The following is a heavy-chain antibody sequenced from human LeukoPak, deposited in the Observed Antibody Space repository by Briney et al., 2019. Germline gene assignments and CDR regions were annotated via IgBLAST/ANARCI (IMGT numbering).Heavy chain of an antibody. D-gene: IGHD3-16*01. CDR1: GFTFSSYT. J-gene: IGHJ4*02. CDR3: AKVADTNYDYVWGINFDY. V-gene: IGHV3-30-3*01. Sequence: GGSLRPSCAASGFTFSSYTFHWVRQAPGKGLEWVAVQDGNNKYYTDSVKGRFTISRDNSKNTLYLQMNSLRAEDTAVYYCAKVADTNYDYVWGINFDYWGQGTLVTVSS. CDR2: QDGNNK.